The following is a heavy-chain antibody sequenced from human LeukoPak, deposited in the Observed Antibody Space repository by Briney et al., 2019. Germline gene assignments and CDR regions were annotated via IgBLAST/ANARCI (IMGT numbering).Heavy chain of an antibody. CDR1: GGSISSYY. J-gene: IGHJ4*02. CDR2: INYSGST. V-gene: IGHV4-59*12. Sequence: SETLSLTCTVSGGSISSYYWSWIRQPPGKGLEWIGYINYSGSTNYNPSLKSRVTISVDTSKNQFSLKLSSVTAADTAVYYCASSPLEWLPIPDYWGQGTLVTVSS. CDR3: ASSPLEWLPIPDY. D-gene: IGHD3-3*01.